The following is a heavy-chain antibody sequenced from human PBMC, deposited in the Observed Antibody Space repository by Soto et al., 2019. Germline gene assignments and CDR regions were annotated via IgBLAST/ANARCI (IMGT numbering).Heavy chain of an antibody. J-gene: IGHJ6*02. D-gene: IGHD3-3*01. CDR2: IYPGDSDT. V-gene: IGHV5-51*01. CDR3: ASRNYDFWSGYSTPYGMDV. CDR1: GYSFTSYW. Sequence: GESLKISCKGSGYSFTSYWIGWVRQMPGKGLEWMGIIYPGDSDTRYSPSFQGQVTISADKSISTAYLQWSSLKASDTAMYYCASRNYDFWSGYSTPYGMDVWGQGATVTVS.